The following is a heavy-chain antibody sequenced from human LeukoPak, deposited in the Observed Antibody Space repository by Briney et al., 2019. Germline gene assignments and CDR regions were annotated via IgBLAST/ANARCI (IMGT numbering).Heavy chain of an antibody. J-gene: IGHJ4*02. CDR3: ARRQGCSSTSCPPDY. CDR1: GYSFNTYW. D-gene: IGHD2-2*01. CDR2: IYPGDSGT. V-gene: IGHV5-51*01. Sequence: PGESLKISCRGSGYSFNTYWIGWVRQMPGKGLEWMGIIYPGDSGTRYSPSFQGQVTMSADKSINTAYLQWSSLKASDTAMYYCARRQGCSSTSCPPDYWGQGTLVTVSS.